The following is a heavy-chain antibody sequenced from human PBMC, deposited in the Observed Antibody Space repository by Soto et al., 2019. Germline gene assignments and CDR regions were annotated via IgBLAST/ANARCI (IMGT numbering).Heavy chain of an antibody. V-gene: IGHV3-48*01. J-gene: IGHJ6*02. Sequence: GGSLRLSCAASGFTFSTYSMNWVRQAPGKGLEWVSYISSSSSNKYYAVSVKGRFTISRDNAKNSLYLQMNSLRVEDTAVYYCARMTTYSFSGRYYYYGMDVWGQGTTVTVSS. CDR1: GFTFSTYS. D-gene: IGHD4-17*01. CDR2: ISSSSSNK. CDR3: ARMTTYSFSGRYYYYGMDV.